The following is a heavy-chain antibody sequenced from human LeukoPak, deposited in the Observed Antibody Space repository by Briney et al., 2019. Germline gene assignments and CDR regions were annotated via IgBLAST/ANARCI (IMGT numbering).Heavy chain of an antibody. CDR1: GGTFSSYA. D-gene: IGHD3-3*01. CDR3: ASALNYDFWSASWFDP. V-gene: IGHV1-2*02. Sequence: ASVKVSCKASGGTFSSYAISWVRQAPGQGLEWMGWINPNSGGTNYAQKFQGRVTMTRDTSISTAYMELSRLRSDDTAVYYCASALNYDFWSASWFDPWGQGTLVTVSS. J-gene: IGHJ5*02. CDR2: INPNSGGT.